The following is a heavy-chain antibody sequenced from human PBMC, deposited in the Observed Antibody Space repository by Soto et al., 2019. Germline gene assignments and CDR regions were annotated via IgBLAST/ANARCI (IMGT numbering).Heavy chain of an antibody. Sequence: WWRRLSGAASGVTCSNAWMSWVRQGPGKGLEWVGRIKSKTDGGTTDYAAPVKGRFTISRDDSKNTLYLQMNSLKTEDTAVYYCTTKDIVVVVAAQYDYWGQGTLVTVSS. V-gene: IGHV3-15*01. CDR1: GVTCSNAW. CDR2: IKSKTDGGTT. CDR3: TTKDIVVVVAAQYDY. D-gene: IGHD2-15*01. J-gene: IGHJ4*02.